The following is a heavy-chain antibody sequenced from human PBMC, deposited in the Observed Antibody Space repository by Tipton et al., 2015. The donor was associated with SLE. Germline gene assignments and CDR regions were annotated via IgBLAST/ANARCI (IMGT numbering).Heavy chain of an antibody. D-gene: IGHD2-15*01. CDR1: VGSISTSY. CDR3: ARGGGGAFDI. Sequence: TLSLTCTVSVGSISTSYWSWIWQPPGKGLEWIGYIHYTGSTHYNPSLESRVTISVDTSKNQFSLRLTSVTAADTAMYYCARGGGGAFDIWGQGTMVTVSS. CDR2: IHYTGST. V-gene: IGHV4-59*01. J-gene: IGHJ3*02.